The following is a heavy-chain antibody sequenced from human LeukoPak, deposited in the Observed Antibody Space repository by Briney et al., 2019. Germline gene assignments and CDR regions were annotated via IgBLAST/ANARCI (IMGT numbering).Heavy chain of an antibody. CDR1: GGSISSYY. J-gene: IGHJ4*02. D-gene: IGHD3-10*01. V-gene: IGHV4-59*12. CDR3: ARGLWLLPFDY. CDR2: IYYSGST. Sequence: SETLSLTCTVSGGSISSYYWSWIRQPPGKGLEWIGYIYYSGSTNYNPSLTSRVTISVDTSKNQFSLKLSSVTAADTAVYYCARGLWLLPFDYWGQGTLVTVSS.